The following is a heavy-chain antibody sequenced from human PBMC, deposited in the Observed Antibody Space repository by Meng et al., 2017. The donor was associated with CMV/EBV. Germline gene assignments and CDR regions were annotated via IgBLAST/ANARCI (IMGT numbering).Heavy chain of an antibody. CDR1: TFSSYG. CDR3: AKESEYSGYDYLGDYYFDY. D-gene: IGHD5-12*01. V-gene: IGHV3-30*18. J-gene: IGHJ4*02. CDR2: ISYDGSNK. Sequence: TFSSYGRHWVRQAPGKGLEWVEVISYDGSNKYYADSVKGRSTISRDNSKNTLYLQINSLRAEDTAVYYCAKESEYSGYDYLGDYYFDYWGQGTLVTVSS.